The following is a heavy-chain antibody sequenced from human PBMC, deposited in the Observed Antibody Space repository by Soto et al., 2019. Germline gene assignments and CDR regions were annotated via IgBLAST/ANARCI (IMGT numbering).Heavy chain of an antibody. CDR3: ARHRFNYYDDTVYYYFDY. CDR1: GYSFTSYG. J-gene: IGHJ4*02. Sequence: ASVKVSCKASGYSFTSYGISWVRQAPGQGPEWMGWISGHNGNTNHPQSLQGRVTMTTDTSRNTPYMELRSLRSDDTAVYYCARHRFNYYDDTVYYYFDYWGQGTLVTVSS. CDR2: ISGHNGNT. V-gene: IGHV1-18*04. D-gene: IGHD3-22*01.